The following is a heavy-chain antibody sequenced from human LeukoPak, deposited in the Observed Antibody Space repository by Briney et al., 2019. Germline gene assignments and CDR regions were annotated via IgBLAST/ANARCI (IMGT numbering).Heavy chain of an antibody. D-gene: IGHD3-10*01. V-gene: IGHV4-59*12. J-gene: IGHJ4*02. CDR1: GGSISSYY. CDR3: ARGKYIDSGSYNVFDY. Sequence: PSETPSLTCTVSGGSISSYYWSWIRQPPGKGLEWIGYIYYSGSTYYNPSLKSRVTISVDTSENQLSLKLSSVTAADTAVFYCARGKYIDSGSYNVFDYWGQGTLATVSS. CDR2: IYYSGST.